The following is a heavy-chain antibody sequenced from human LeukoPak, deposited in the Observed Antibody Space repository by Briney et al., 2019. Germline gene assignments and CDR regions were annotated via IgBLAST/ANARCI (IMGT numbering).Heavy chain of an antibody. CDR3: ARGTGTTAYFDY. J-gene: IGHJ4*02. CDR1: GFTFSSYA. Sequence: PGGSLRLSCSASGFTFSSYAMHWVRQAPGKGLEWVSYISSSSSYTKYADSVKSRFTISRDNAKNSLYLQVNSLRAEDTAVYYCARGTGTTAYFDYWGQGTLVTVSS. D-gene: IGHD1-1*01. CDR2: ISSSSSYT. V-gene: IGHV3-21*05.